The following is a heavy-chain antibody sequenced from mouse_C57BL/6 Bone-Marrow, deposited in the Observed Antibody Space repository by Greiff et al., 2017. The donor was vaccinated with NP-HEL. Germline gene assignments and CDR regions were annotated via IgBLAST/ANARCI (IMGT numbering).Heavy chain of an antibody. Sequence: VQLQQSGPVLVKPGASVKMSCKASGYTFTDYYMNWVKQSHGKSLEWIGVINPYNGGTSYNQKFKGKATLTVDKSSSTAYMELNSLTSEDSAVYYCATLYGSSSFDYWGQGTTRTVSS. J-gene: IGHJ2*01. D-gene: IGHD1-1*01. CDR2: INPYNGGT. CDR3: ATLYGSSSFDY. CDR1: GYTFTDYY. V-gene: IGHV1-19*01.